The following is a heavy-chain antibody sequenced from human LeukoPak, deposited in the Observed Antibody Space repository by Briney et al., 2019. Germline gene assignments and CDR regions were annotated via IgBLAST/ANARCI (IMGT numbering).Heavy chain of an antibody. CDR3: ARANEPGIYYDYVWGSYRRPLDGGMDV. D-gene: IGHD3-16*02. CDR2: ISSSGSTI. Sequence: TGGSLRLSCAASGFTFSNAWMSWIRQAPGKGLEWVSYISSSGSTIYYADSVKGRFTISRDNAKNSLYLQMNSLRAEDTAVYYCARANEPGIYYDYVWGSYRRPLDGGMDVWGQGTTVTVSS. V-gene: IGHV3-11*01. J-gene: IGHJ6*02. CDR1: GFTFSNAW.